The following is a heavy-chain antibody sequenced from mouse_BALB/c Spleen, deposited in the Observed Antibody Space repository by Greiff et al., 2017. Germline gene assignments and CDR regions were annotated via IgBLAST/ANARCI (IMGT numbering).Heavy chain of an antibody. J-gene: IGHJ2*01. CDR3: ARTYDGYPDYFDY. CDR1: GFTFSSYA. CDR2: ISSGGSYT. D-gene: IGHD2-3*01. V-gene: IGHV5-9-4*01. Sequence: DVKLVESGGGLVKPGGSLKLSCAASGFTFSSYAMSWVRQSPEKRLEWVAEISSGGSYTYYPDTVTGRFTISRDNAKNTLYLEMSSLRSEDTAMYYCARTYDGYPDYFDYWGQGTTLTVSS.